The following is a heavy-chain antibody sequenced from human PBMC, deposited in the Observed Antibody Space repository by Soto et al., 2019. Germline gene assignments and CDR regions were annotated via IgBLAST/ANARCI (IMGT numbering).Heavy chain of an antibody. J-gene: IGHJ5*02. CDR3: ASVPGRSSEGNWFDP. CDR1: GFTFSSYW. Sequence: EVQLVESGGGLVQPGGSLRLSCAASGFTFSSYWMSWVRQAPGKGLEWVANIKQDGSEKYYVDSVKGRFTISRDNANNSLYIQMNSLRAEDPAVYYCASVPGRSSEGNWFDPWGQGTLVTVSS. D-gene: IGHD6-6*01. V-gene: IGHV3-7*03. CDR2: IKQDGSEK.